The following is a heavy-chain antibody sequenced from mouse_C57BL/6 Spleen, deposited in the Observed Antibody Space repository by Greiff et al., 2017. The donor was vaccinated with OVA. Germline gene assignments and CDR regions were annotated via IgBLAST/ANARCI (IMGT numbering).Heavy chain of an antibody. CDR2: IDPNSGGT. Sequence: QVQLQQPGAELVKPGASVKLSCKASGYTFTSYWMHWVKQRPGRGLEWIGRIDPNSGGTKYTEKFKSKATLTVDKPSSTAYMQLSSLTSEDSAVYYCAKVQTAQAREDYYAMDYWGQGTSVTVSS. CDR1: GYTFTSYW. CDR3: AKVQTAQAREDYYAMDY. V-gene: IGHV1-72*01. D-gene: IGHD3-2*02. J-gene: IGHJ4*01.